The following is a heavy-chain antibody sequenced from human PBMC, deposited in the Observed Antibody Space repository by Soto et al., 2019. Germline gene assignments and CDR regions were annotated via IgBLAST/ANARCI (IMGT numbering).Heavy chain of an antibody. CDR3: ARELQGLYYFDF. V-gene: IGHV1-3*01. CDR2: INAGNGDT. Sequence: ASVKFYCKTSGYIFTSYAMHWVRQAPGQRLEWMGWINAGNGDTKYSQKFQGRVTITRDTSANTAFMELSSLRSEDTAIYYCARELQGLYYFDFWGQGTLVTVSS. J-gene: IGHJ4*02. D-gene: IGHD4-4*01. CDR1: GYIFTSYA.